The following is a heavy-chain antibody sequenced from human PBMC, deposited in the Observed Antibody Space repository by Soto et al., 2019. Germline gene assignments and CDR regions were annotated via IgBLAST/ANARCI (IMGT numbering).Heavy chain of an antibody. Sequence: ASVKVSCKASGYSFSSYGITWVRQAPGQGLEWMGWISAYNGNTNYAQKLQGRVTMTTDTSTSTAYMELRSLRCDDTAVYYCATQFRDDVIDYYYGMDVWGQGTTVTVSS. CDR1: GYSFSSYG. V-gene: IGHV1-18*01. J-gene: IGHJ6*02. D-gene: IGHD3-10*01. CDR2: ISAYNGNT. CDR3: ATQFRDDVIDYYYGMDV.